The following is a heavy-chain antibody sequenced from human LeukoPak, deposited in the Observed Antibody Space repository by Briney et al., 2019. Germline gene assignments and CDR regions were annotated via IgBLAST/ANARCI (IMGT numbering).Heavy chain of an antibody. Sequence: SETLSLTCTASGGSISSYYWSWIRQPAGKGLEWIGRIYTSGSTNYNPSLKSRVTMSVDTSKNQFSLKLSSVTAADTAVYYCASEVAAAGTFDYWGQGTLVTVSS. D-gene: IGHD6-13*01. V-gene: IGHV4-4*07. J-gene: IGHJ4*02. CDR2: IYTSGST. CDR1: GGSISSYY. CDR3: ASEVAAAGTFDY.